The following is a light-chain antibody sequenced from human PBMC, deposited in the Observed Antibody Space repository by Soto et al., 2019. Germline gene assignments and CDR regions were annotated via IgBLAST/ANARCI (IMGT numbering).Light chain of an antibody. V-gene: IGLV1-40*01. CDR2: GNT. CDR1: SSNIGAGYD. Sequence: QSVLTQPPSVSGAPGQRVTISCTGSSSNIGAGYDVHWYQQLPGTAPKLLIYGNTTRLSGVPDRFSGSKSDTSASLAITGLQAEDDADYYCQSYDDSLSCSVFGGGTKLTVL. CDR3: QSYDDSLSCSV. J-gene: IGLJ3*02.